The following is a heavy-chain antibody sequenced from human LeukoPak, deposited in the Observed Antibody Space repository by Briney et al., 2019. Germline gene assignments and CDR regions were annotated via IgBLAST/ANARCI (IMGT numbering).Heavy chain of an antibody. CDR1: GFTFSSYG. D-gene: IGHD6-19*01. J-gene: IGHJ4*02. CDR3: AKDSGWYYFDH. V-gene: IGHV3-30*18. Sequence: PGRSLRLSCAASGFTFSSYGMHWVRQAPGKGLEWVAVISYDGSNKYYADSVKGRFTTSRDNSKNTLYLQMNSLRAEDTAVYYCAKDSGWYYFDHWGQGTLVTVSS. CDR2: ISYDGSNK.